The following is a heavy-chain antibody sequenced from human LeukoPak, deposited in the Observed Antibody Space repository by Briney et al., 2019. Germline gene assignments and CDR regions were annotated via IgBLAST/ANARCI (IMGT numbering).Heavy chain of an antibody. V-gene: IGHV3-23*01. J-gene: IGHJ4*02. Sequence: GGSLRLSFSASGFPLSSYAVSWVRQAPGKGLEWVSGLSGSGDTTYHAGSVRGRFTISRDNSKNTLYLQINSLGAEDTAVYYCAKVAPYGNYVFDYWGQGSQVTVSS. CDR3: AKVAPYGNYVFDY. CDR2: LSGSGDTT. CDR1: GFPLSSYA. D-gene: IGHD1-7*01.